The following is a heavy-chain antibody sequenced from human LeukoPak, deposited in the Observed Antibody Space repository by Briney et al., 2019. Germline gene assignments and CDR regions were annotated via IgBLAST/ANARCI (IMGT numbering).Heavy chain of an antibody. CDR3: ARPATAMTVTTAFAY. CDR1: GGSISSSSYY. V-gene: IGHV4-39*01. J-gene: IGHJ4*02. D-gene: IGHD4-17*01. CDR2: IYYSGST. Sequence: SETLSLTCTVSGGSISSSSYYWGWIRQPAGKGLEWIGSIYYSGSTYYNPSLKSRVTISVDTSKNQFSLKLSSVTAADTAVYYCARPATAMTVTTAFAYWGQGTLVTVSS.